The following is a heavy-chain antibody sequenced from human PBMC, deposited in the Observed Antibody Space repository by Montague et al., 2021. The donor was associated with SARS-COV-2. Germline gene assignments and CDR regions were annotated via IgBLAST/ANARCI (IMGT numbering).Heavy chain of an antibody. D-gene: IGHD2-15*01. J-gene: IGHJ6*02. Sequence: SLRLSCAASGITFNSYDMHWVRQAPGKGLEWVAYITSGGSNKYYADSVKGRFTISRDNSKNTLYLQMNSLRDEDTAVYYCARVLGWYYGMDVWGQGTTVTVSS. CDR3: ARVLGWYYGMDV. V-gene: IGHV3-30-3*01. CDR2: ITSGGSNK. CDR1: GITFNSYD.